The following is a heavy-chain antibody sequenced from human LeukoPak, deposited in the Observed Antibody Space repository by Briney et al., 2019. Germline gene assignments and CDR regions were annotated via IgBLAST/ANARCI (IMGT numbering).Heavy chain of an antibody. Sequence: ASVKVSCKASGYTFTSYDINWVRQAIGQGLEWMGWMNPNSGNTGYAQKFQGRVTMTRNTSISTAYMELSSLRSEDTAVYYCARGRVYCSGGSCYNWFDPWGQGTLVTVSS. V-gene: IGHV1-8*01. D-gene: IGHD2-15*01. CDR1: GYTFTSYD. CDR2: MNPNSGNT. CDR3: ARGRVYCSGGSCYNWFDP. J-gene: IGHJ5*02.